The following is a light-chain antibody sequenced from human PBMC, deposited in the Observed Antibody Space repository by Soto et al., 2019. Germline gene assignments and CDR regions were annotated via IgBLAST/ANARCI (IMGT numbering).Light chain of an antibody. Sequence: DIQLTQSPSFLSASVGDRVTITCRASQGISSYLAWYQQKPGKAPKLLIYAASTLQSGVPSRFSGSGSGTEFTLTITSLQPEDFATYYCLQHNIYPLTVGGGTKGDIK. V-gene: IGKV1-9*01. CDR1: QGISSY. CDR3: LQHNIYPLT. J-gene: IGKJ4*01. CDR2: AAS.